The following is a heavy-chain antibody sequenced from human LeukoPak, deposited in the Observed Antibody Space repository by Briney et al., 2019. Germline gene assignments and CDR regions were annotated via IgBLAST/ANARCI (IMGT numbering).Heavy chain of an antibody. CDR1: GVTFYDYA. Sequence: PGRSPRLSCAAPGVTFYDYAMHWVRHPPGKGLERGSSISWDSGSSVYADSVKGRFTISRDNAKNSLYLQMNSLRPEDTALYYCIKDLRLDLHFDTFDVWGQGTMVTVSS. J-gene: IGHJ3*01. D-gene: IGHD5-12*01. V-gene: IGHV3-9*01. CDR2: ISWDSGSS. CDR3: IKDLRLDLHFDTFDV.